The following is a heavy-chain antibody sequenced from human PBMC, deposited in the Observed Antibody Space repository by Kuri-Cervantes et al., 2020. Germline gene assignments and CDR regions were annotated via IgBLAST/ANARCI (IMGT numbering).Heavy chain of an antibody. Sequence: GESLKISCAASGFSFSTNGMHWVRQAPGKGLEWVAVIWYDGSNKYYADSVKGRFTISRDNSKNTLYLQMNSLRAEDTAVYYCAKDHGSSWNYYYFDYWGQGTLVTVSS. V-gene: IGHV3-30*02. CDR2: IWYDGSNK. D-gene: IGHD6-13*01. CDR3: AKDHGSSWNYYYFDY. CDR1: GFSFSTNG. J-gene: IGHJ4*02.